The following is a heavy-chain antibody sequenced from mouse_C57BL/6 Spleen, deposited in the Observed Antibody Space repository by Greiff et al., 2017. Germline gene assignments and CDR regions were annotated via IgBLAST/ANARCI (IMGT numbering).Heavy chain of an antibody. V-gene: IGHV1-64*01. CDR1: GYTFTSYW. CDR3: ARSTTLVAPLLDY. CDR2: IHTNSGST. J-gene: IGHJ2*01. D-gene: IGHD1-1*01. Sequence: QVQLQQPGAELVKPGASVKLSCKASGYTFTSYWMHWVKQTPGQSLEWIGMIHTNSGSTNYTEKVKSKATLTVDKSSSTVYLQLSRLTSEDSAVYYCARSTTLVAPLLDYWGKGTTLTVSS.